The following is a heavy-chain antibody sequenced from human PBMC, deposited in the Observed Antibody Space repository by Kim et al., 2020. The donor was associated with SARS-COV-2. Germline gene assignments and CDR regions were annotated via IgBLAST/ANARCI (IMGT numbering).Heavy chain of an antibody. D-gene: IGHD2-21*02. CDR2: ISYDGSNK. Sequence: GGSLRLSCAASGFTFSSYAMHWVRQAPGKGLEWVAVISYDGSNKYYADSVKGRFTISRDNSKNTLYLQMNSLRAEDTAVYYCARDLFCLGGDCYPAGGYWGQGTLVTVSS. J-gene: IGHJ4*02. CDR1: GFTFSSYA. CDR3: ARDLFCLGGDCYPAGGY. V-gene: IGHV3-30*04.